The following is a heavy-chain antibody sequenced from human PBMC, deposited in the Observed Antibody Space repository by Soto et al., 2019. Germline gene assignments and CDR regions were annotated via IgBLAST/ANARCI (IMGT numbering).Heavy chain of an antibody. CDR1: GFTFSSYS. CDR3: ARGRVTTTFYGMDV. CDR2: ISSSSSYI. J-gene: IGHJ6*02. Sequence: EVQLVESGGGLVKPGGSLRLSCAASGFTFSSYSMNWVRQAPGKGLEWVSSISSSSSYIYYADSVKGRFTISRDNAKNSLYLQMNSLRAEDTAVYYCARGRVTTTFYGMDVWGQGTTVTVSS. V-gene: IGHV3-21*01. D-gene: IGHD4-17*01.